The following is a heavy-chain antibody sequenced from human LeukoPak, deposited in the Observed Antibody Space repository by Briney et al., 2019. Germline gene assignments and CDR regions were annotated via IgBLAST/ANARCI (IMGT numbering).Heavy chain of an antibody. CDR3: ARDKMVREPSDYYYGMDV. J-gene: IGHJ6*02. V-gene: IGHV4-59*02. D-gene: IGHD3-10*01. Sequence: SETLSLTCTVSGGSVSSYYWSWIRQPPGKGLEWIGYIYYSGTTNYNPSLKSRVTISVDTSKNQFSLKLSSVTAAHTAVYYCARDKMVREPSDYYYGMDVWGQGTTVTVSS. CDR2: IYYSGTT. CDR1: GGSVSSYY.